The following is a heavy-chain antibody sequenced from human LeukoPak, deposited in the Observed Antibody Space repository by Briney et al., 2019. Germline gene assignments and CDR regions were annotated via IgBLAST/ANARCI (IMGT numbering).Heavy chain of an antibody. CDR3: ARKSPAGYFNFDY. V-gene: IGHV4-59*01. CDR2: IYNTGTT. Sequence: PSETLSLTCSVSGGSISTYYWNWIRQPPGKGREWIGYIYNTGTTNYNPSLKSRVTTSVDTSKNQFSLNLRSVNAADTAVYYCARKSPAGYFNFDYWGQGTLVAVSS. J-gene: IGHJ4*02. CDR1: GGSISTYY. D-gene: IGHD2/OR15-2a*01.